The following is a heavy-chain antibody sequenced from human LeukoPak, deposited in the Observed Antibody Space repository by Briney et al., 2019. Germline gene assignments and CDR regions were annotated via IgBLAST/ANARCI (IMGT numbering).Heavy chain of an antibody. CDR1: GYTFTSYG. V-gene: IGHV1-18*01. J-gene: IGHJ4*02. D-gene: IGHD3-9*01. CDR2: ISAYNGNT. Sequence: ASVKVSCKASGYTFTSYGISWVRQAPGQGLEWMGWISAYNGNTNYAQKFQGRVTMTRNTSISTAYMELSSLRSEDTAVYYCARGRYYDFLTGFYSRYYFDYWGQGTLVTVSS. CDR3: ARGRYYDFLTGFYSRYYFDY.